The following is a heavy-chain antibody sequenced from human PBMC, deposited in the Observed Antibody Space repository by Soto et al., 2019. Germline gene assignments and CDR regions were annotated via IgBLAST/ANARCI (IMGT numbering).Heavy chain of an antibody. CDR1: GGTFSSYA. Sequence: QVQLVQSGAEVKKPGSSVKVSCKASGGTFSSYAISWVRQAPGQGLEWMGGIIPIFGTANYAQKFQGRVTITADEATSPADMELSSLRSEDTAVYYCARDPGYCISTSFYVDAGYYYYGMDVWGQGTTVTVS. J-gene: IGHJ6*02. CDR2: IIPIFGTA. CDR3: ARDPGYCISTSFYVDAGYYYYGMDV. D-gene: IGHD2-2*03. V-gene: IGHV1-69*12.